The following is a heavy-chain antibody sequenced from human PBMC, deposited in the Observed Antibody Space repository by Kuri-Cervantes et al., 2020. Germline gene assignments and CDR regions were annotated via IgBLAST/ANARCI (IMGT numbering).Heavy chain of an antibody. D-gene: IGHD3-22*01. Sequence: ASVKVSCKASGYTFTSYGISWVRQAPGQGLEWMGWISAYNGNTNYAQKLQGRVTMTTDTSTSTVYMELSSLRSEDTAVYYCARVDHYYDSSGWVFDYWGQGTLVTVSS. J-gene: IGHJ4*02. CDR2: ISAYNGNT. CDR3: ARVDHYYDSSGWVFDY. CDR1: GYTFTSYG. V-gene: IGHV1-18*01.